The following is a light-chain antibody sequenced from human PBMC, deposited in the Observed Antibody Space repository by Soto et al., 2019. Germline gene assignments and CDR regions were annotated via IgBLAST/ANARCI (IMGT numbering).Light chain of an antibody. CDR3: QHYGSSPT. CDR2: GAS. Sequence: EIMLSQSPGTLSLSTGERATLSCRASQSVSSDYLAWFQQKPGQAPRLLIYGASNRATGIPDRFSGSGSGTDFTLTISRLEPEDFAVYYCQHYGSSPTFGLGTKVDIK. CDR1: QSVSSDY. J-gene: IGKJ1*01. V-gene: IGKV3-20*01.